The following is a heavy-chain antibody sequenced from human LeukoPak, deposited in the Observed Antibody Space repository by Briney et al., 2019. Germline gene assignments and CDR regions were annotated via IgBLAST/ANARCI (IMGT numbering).Heavy chain of an antibody. D-gene: IGHD6-19*01. CDR2: VKSKTDGGST. J-gene: IGHJ1*01. CDR3: TTARGSGPWYFHP. V-gene: IGHV3-15*01. CDR1: GFTVSDAW. Sequence: TGPSLRLSCAASGFTVSDAWMTWVSQAPGKGLEWVGRVKSKTDGGSTDYAAPVKGRFTISRDDSKNTLYLQMNSLKTEDTAVYYCTTARGSGPWYFHPWGQGTLVTVSS.